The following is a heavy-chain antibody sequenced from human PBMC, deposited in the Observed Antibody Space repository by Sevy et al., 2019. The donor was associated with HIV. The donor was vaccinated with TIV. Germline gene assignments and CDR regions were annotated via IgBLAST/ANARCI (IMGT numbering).Heavy chain of an antibody. CDR3: ARVSSIYYDRGYFYAMDA. Sequence: GGSLRLSCAASGFSFSSYWMSWVRQAPGKGLEWVANINQDGSEKYHLDSVKGRFTISRDNAKNSLYLQMNSLRAEDSSVYFCARVSSIYYDRGYFYAMDAWGQGTTVTVSS. D-gene: IGHD3-22*01. J-gene: IGHJ6*02. CDR2: INQDGSEK. CDR1: GFSFSSYW. V-gene: IGHV3-7*01.